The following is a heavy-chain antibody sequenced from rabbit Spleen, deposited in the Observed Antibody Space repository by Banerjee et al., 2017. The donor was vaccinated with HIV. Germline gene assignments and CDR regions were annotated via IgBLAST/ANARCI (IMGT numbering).Heavy chain of an antibody. CDR1: GIDISTYH. CDR3: ARDLDGVIGWNFGW. Sequence: QEQLVESGGGLVTLGGSLKLSCKASGIDISTYHMCWVRQAPGKGLEWIGCIYTGSGSTYYASWANGRFTVSKTSTTVTLQMTSLTAADTATYFCARDLDGVIGWNFGWWGQGTLVTVS. V-gene: IGHV1S42*01. J-gene: IGHJ4*01. CDR2: IYTGSGST. D-gene: IGHD1-1*01.